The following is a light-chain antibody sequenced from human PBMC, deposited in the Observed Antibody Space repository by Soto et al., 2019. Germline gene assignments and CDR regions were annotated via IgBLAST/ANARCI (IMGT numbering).Light chain of an antibody. Sequence: EIQMTQSPSTLSASVGDRVTITCRASQSISSWLAWYQQKPGKAPKLLIYDASSLESGVPSRFSGSGSGTECTLHITSRQPDDFATYYCQQYNSYSSITFGQGKRLEIK. CDR3: QQYNSYSSIT. CDR1: QSISSW. J-gene: IGKJ5*01. CDR2: DAS. V-gene: IGKV1-5*01.